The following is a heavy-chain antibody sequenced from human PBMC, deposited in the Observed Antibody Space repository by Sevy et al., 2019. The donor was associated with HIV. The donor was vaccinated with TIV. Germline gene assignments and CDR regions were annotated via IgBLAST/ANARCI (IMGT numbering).Heavy chain of an antibody. V-gene: IGHV1-69*13. Sequence: ASVKVSCKASGGTFSSYGISWVRQAPGQGLEWMGGNIPILGTVNYAQKFQGRVTITADESTKTAYMELSSLRSEDTAVYYCARGGGNGWYYWDYWGQETLVTVSS. J-gene: IGHJ4*02. CDR3: ARGGGNGWYYWDY. CDR1: GGTFSSYG. CDR2: NIPILGTV. D-gene: IGHD6-19*01.